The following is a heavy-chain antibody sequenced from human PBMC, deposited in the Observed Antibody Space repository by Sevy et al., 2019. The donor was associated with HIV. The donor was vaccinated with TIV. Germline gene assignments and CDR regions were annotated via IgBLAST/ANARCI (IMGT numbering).Heavy chain of an antibody. D-gene: IGHD2-8*01. CDR1: GFTFSKYS. V-gene: IGHV3-23*01. CDR2: LSFGCGEI. J-gene: IGHJ4*02. Sequence: GESLKISCAASGFTFSKYSMSWVRQPPGKGLEWVSTLSFGCGEINHADSVKGRFTISRVNSKNSLYLQMNNLRAEDTAVYYCAREGCTKPHDYWGQGPLVTVSS. CDR3: AREGCTKPHDY.